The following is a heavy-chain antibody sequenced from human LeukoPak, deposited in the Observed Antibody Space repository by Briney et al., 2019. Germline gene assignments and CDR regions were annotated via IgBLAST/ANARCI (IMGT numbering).Heavy chain of an antibody. V-gene: IGHV4-4*07. D-gene: IGHD6-19*01. CDR2: IHTSGST. Sequence: SXYXGXIRQPAGXXLEWIGRIHTSGSTYYSPSLKSRVTMSVDTFTNQFSLELSSVTAADTAMYFCARVRLGRGLDYWGQGTLVTVSS. J-gene: IGHJ4*02. CDR3: ARVRLGRGLDY. CDR1: SXY.